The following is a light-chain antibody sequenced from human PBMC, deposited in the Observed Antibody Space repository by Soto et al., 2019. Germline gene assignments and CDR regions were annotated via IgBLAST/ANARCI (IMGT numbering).Light chain of an antibody. Sequence: EIVLTQSPATLSLPPGERATLSCRASQSVSSNLAWYQQKPGQAPRLLIYGASTRATGIPARFSGSGSGTDFTLTISSLQPEDFATYYCQQSYSTPRTFGQGTKVDIK. CDR2: GAS. V-gene: IGKV3-15*01. J-gene: IGKJ1*01. CDR1: QSVSSN. CDR3: QQSYSTPRT.